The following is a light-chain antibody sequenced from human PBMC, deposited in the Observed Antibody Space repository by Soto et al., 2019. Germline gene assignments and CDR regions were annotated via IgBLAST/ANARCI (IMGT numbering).Light chain of an antibody. J-gene: IGKJ1*01. V-gene: IGKV1-39*01. Sequence: DIQMTQSPSSLSASVGDRVTITCRASQSISNYLNWYQQKPGKAPKLLMYAASSLQSGVPSRFGGSGSGTDFTLTISXXQXXXXXXXXXXXXXXTPRTFGQGTKVEIK. CDR1: QSISNY. CDR2: AAS. CDR3: XXXXXTPRT.